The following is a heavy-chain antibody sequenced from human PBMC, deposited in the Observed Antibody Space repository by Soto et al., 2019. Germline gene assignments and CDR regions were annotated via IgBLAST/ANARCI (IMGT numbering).Heavy chain of an antibody. CDR3: VRDGSGNLYLNWFDP. Sequence: PGGSLRLSCAASGFTFSSYSMNWVRQAQGKGLEWISYISSHSSTLYYADSVKGRFTISRDNAGNSLHLQMNSLRDEDTAVYYCVRDGSGNLYLNWFDPWGQGTLVTVS. CDR1: GFTFSSYS. J-gene: IGHJ5*02. CDR2: ISSHSSTL. V-gene: IGHV3-48*02. D-gene: IGHD6-19*01.